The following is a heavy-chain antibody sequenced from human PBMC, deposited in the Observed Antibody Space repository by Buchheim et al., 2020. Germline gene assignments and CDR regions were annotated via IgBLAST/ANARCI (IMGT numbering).Heavy chain of an antibody. V-gene: IGHV4-39*07. CDR1: GGSISSSSYY. Sequence: QLQLQESGPGLVKPSETLSLTCTVSGGSISSSSYYWGWIRQPPGKGLEWIGEINHSGSTNYNPSLKSRVTISVDTSKNQFSLKLSSVTAADTAVYYCARGAMVRGVLRYFDYWGQGTL. CDR3: ARGAMVRGVLRYFDY. CDR2: INHSGST. J-gene: IGHJ4*02. D-gene: IGHD3-10*01.